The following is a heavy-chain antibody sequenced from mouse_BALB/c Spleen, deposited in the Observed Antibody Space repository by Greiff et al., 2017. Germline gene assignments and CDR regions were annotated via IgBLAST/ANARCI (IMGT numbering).Heavy chain of an antibody. CDR2: IDPANGIT. J-gene: IGHJ4*01. V-gene: IGHV14-3*02. D-gene: IGHD2-5*01. CDR3: TRGESNTWMDY. CDR1: GFNIKDTY. Sequence: VPLQQSGAELVKPGASVKLSCTASGFNIKDTYMHWVKQRPVPGLEWIGRIDPANGITKYDPKFQGKATITADTSSNTAYLQLSSLTSEDTAVYYWTRGESNTWMDYWGQGTAVTVSS.